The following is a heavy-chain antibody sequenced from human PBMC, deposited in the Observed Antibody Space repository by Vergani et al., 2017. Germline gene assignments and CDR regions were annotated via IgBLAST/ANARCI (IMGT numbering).Heavy chain of an antibody. Sequence: EVPLVQSGAAVKKPGESLKISCTGSGYSFTSYWIGWVRPMPGKGLEWMGIIYPGDSDTRYSPSFQGQVTISADKSISTAYLQWSSLKASDTAMYYCARHPGRYDILTGYYFTWGQGTLVTVSS. V-gene: IGHV5-51*01. CDR3: ARHPGRYDILTGYYFT. J-gene: IGHJ4*02. CDR1: GYSFTSYW. D-gene: IGHD3-9*01. CDR2: IYPGDSDT.